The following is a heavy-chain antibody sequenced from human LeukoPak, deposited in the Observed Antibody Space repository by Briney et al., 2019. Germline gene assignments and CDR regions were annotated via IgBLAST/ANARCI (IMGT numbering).Heavy chain of an antibody. CDR1: GFTFSSYS. Sequence: GGSLGLSCAASGFTFSSYSMNWVRQAPGKGLEWVSYISSSSSTIYYADSVKGRFTISRDNAKNSLYLQMNSLRAEDTAVYYCARDGCSSTSCQPGYKDYYYMDVWGKGTTVTVS. V-gene: IGHV3-48*04. CDR3: ARDGCSSTSCQPGYKDYYYMDV. D-gene: IGHD2-2*01. J-gene: IGHJ6*03. CDR2: ISSSSSTI.